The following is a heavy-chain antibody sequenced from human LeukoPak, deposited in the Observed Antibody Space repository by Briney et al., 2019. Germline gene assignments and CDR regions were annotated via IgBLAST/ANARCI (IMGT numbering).Heavy chain of an antibody. CDR1: GGSISSSNW. Sequence: PSETLSLTCDVSGGSISSSNWWSWVRQPPGKGLEWIGEIHHSGSTNYNPSLKSRVTISVDKSKNQLSLKLSSVTAADTAMYYCARKDYYDSNGLDYWGQGSLVTVSS. CDR2: IHHSGST. V-gene: IGHV4-4*02. D-gene: IGHD3-22*01. CDR3: ARKDYYDSNGLDY. J-gene: IGHJ4*02.